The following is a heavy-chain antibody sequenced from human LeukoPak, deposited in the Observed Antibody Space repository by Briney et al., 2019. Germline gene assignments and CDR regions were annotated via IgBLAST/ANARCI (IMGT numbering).Heavy chain of an antibody. D-gene: IGHD2-2*01. CDR1: GYTLTELS. V-gene: IGHV1-24*01. Sequence: ASLKVSCKVSGYTLTELSLFWVRQAPGKGPEWMGGVDREDGEPFYSPEFQGRVTMTGDTSTDTAYMELSSLRSEDTAVYYCATVGAHCSSTSCQGYMDVWGKGTTVTVSS. J-gene: IGHJ6*03. CDR3: ATVGAHCSSTSCQGYMDV. CDR2: VDREDGEP.